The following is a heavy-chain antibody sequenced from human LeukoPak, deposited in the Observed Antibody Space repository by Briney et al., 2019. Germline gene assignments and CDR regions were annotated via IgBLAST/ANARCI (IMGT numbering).Heavy chain of an antibody. J-gene: IGHJ6*03. Sequence: GGSLRLSCAASGFTVSSNYMSWVHQAPGKGLEWVSAIYSGGSTYYADSVKGRFTISRDNSKNTLYLQMNSLRAEDTAVYYCARGHYYYYYMDVWGKGTTVTVSS. CDR1: GFTVSSNY. V-gene: IGHV3-53*01. CDR3: ARGHYYYYYMDV. CDR2: IYSGGST.